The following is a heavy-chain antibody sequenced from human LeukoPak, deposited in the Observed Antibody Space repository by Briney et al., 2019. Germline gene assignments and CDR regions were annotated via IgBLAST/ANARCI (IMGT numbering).Heavy chain of an antibody. Sequence: GGTLRLSCAASGFTFSSYGMSWVRQAPGKGLEWVSAISGSGGSTYYADSVKGRFTISRDNSKNTLYLQMNSLRAEDTAVYYCAKGSSLIVVAPPDYWGQGTLVTVSS. CDR1: GFTFSSYG. CDR2: ISGSGGST. CDR3: AKGSSLIVVAPPDY. V-gene: IGHV3-23*01. D-gene: IGHD3-22*01. J-gene: IGHJ4*02.